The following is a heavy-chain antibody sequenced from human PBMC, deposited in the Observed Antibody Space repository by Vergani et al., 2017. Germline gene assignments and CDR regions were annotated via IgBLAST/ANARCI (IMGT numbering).Heavy chain of an antibody. CDR1: GFTFSSYA. J-gene: IGHJ4*02. Sequence: QVQLVESGGGVVQPGRSLRLSCAASGFTFSSYAMHWVRQAPGKGLEWVAVISYDGSNKYYADSVKGRFTISRDNSKNTLYLQMNSLRAEETAVYYCARYCSGGSCYSGFDYWGQGTLVTVSS. V-gene: IGHV3-30-3*01. D-gene: IGHD2-15*01. CDR3: ARYCSGGSCYSGFDY. CDR2: ISYDGSNK.